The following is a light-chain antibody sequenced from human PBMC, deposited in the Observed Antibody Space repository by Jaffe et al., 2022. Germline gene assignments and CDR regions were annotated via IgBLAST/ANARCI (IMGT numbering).Light chain of an antibody. Sequence: QSVLTQPPSASGTPGQRVTISCSGSSSNIGSNYVYWYQQLPGTAPKLLIYRNNQRPSGVPDRFSGSKSGTSASLAISGLRSEDEADYYCAAWDDSLSGWLFGGGTMLTVL. CDR2: RNN. CDR1: SSNIGSNY. V-gene: IGLV1-47*01. CDR3: AAWDDSLSGWL. J-gene: IGLJ3*02.